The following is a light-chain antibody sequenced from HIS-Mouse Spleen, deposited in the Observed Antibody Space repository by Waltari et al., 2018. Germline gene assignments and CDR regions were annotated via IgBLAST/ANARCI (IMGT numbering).Light chain of an antibody. J-gene: IGLJ3*02. CDR1: SSDAGGYNY. Sequence: QSALTPPRSVSGSPGQSVTISCTGTSSDAGGYNYVSWYPPHPGKPPKHMIYDVSKRPPGVPDRFSGSKSGNTASLTISGLQAEDEADYYCCSYAGSWVFGGGTKLTVL. V-gene: IGLV2-11*01. CDR3: CSYAGSWV. CDR2: DVS.